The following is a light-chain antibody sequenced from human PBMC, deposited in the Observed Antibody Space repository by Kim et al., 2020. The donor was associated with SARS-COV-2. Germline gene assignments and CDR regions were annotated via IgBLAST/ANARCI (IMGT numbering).Light chain of an antibody. CDR2: QDT. CDR3: QAWDRNTVV. V-gene: IGLV3-1*01. CDR1: MLGDQV. J-gene: IGLJ2*01. Sequence: SLSPGQTANMTCSGDMLGDQVVCWYQQRPGQSPVLFIYQDTKRPSGIPERFSGSSSGTTATLTISGTQAVDEADYFCQAWDRNTVVFGGGTQLTVL.